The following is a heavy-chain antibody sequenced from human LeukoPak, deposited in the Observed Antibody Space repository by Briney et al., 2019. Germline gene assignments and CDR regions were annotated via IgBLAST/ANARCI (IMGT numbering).Heavy chain of an antibody. J-gene: IGHJ3*02. CDR1: GDSVSNNSAA. CDR3: ARDWGTLTDGFDI. V-gene: IGHV6-1*01. Sequence: SQTLSLTCAISGDSVSNNSAAWNWIRQSPSRGLEWLGRTYYRSKWYNDYAVSVRSRITINPDTSRNQFSLQLNSVTPEDTAVYYCARDWGTLTDGFDIWGQGTMVIVSS. CDR2: TYYRSKWYN. D-gene: IGHD3-16*01.